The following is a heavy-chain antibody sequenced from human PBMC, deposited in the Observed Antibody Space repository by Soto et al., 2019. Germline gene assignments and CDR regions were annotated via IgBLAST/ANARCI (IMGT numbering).Heavy chain of an antibody. J-gene: IGHJ4*02. CDR2: IYHSGST. CDR1: GGSISSSNW. D-gene: IGHD1-1*01. V-gene: IGHV4-4*02. CDR3: ARDEATGTLGLDY. Sequence: PSETLSLTCAVSGGSISSSNWWSWVRQPPGKGLEWIGEIYHSGSTNYNPSLKSRVTISVDKSKNQFSLKLSSVTAADTAVYYCARDEATGTLGLDYWGQGTLVTVSS.